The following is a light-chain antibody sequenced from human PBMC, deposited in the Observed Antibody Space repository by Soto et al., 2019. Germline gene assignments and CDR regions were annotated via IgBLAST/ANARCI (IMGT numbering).Light chain of an antibody. V-gene: IGKV1-39*01. CDR2: AAS. CDR1: QSIATN. CDR3: QQSYSILT. J-gene: IGKJ4*01. Sequence: DIQMTQSPSSLSASVGDRVTITCRASQSIATNLNWYQQKPGNAPKLLIYAASRLHSGVPSRFSGDGSGTDFTLSIGSLQPEDFATYDCQQSYSILTFGGGTKLEMK.